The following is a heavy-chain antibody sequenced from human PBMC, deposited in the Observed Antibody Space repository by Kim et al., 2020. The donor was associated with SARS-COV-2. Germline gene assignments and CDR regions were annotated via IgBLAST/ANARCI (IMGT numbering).Heavy chain of an antibody. CDR3: ARGCGRGTLDVLLMSLKRCGMGV. CDR1: GGSFSGYY. CDR2: INHSGST. D-gene: IGHD3-16*01. J-gene: IGHJ6*02. V-gene: IGHV4-34*01. Sequence: SETLSLTCAVSGGSFSGYYWSWIRQPPGKGLEWIGEINHSGSTNYNPSLKSRVTISVDTSKNQFSLKLSSVTAADTAVYYCARGCGRGTLDVLLMSLKRCGMGVRGQGNTVTVPS.